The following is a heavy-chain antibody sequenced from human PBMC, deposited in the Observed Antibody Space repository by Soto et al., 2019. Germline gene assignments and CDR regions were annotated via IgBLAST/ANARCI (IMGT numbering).Heavy chain of an antibody. CDR1: GGSISSGCYS. V-gene: IGHV4-30-2*01. J-gene: IGHJ4*02. D-gene: IGHD6-19*01. CDR2: IYHSGST. CDR3: ARVAVAGTRVDY. Sequence: SETLSLTCAVSGGSISSGCYSWSWIRQPPGKGLEWIGYIYHSGSTYYNPSLKSRVTISVDKSKNQFSLKLSSVTAADTAVYYCARVAVAGTRVDYWGQGTLVTVSS.